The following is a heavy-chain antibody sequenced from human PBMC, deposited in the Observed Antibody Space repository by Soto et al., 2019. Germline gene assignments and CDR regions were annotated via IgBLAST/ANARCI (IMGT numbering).Heavy chain of an antibody. D-gene: IGHD6-19*01. J-gene: IGHJ6*02. CDR2: INPNSGDT. CDR1: EYTFTDYY. V-gene: IGHV1-2*02. Sequence: QVQLVQSGAEVKKPGASVKVSCKASEYTFTDYYMHWVRQAPGQGPEWMGWINPNSGDTNYAQKFQGRVTMTRDTSISTAYMELRRLTSDDTAVYYCATHGITVSGTDTYPYNVEVWGQGTTVTVSS. CDR3: ATHGITVSGTDTYPYNVEV.